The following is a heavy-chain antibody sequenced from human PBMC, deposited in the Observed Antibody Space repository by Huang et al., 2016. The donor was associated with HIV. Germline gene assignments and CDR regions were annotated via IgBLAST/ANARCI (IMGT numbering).Heavy chain of an antibody. CDR1: GYTFADYF. V-gene: IGHV1-2*02. CDR2: RNPKNGGT. Sequence: QVQLVQSGAEVKKPGASVTVSCKPSGYTFADYFIHWVRQAPGQGLEWMAWRNPKNGGTNYAQKCLGRVTVTVDTSINTAYMEFSGLTSDDTANYYCTRDGVAPDEEFDYWGQGTLIIVSS. J-gene: IGHJ4*02. D-gene: IGHD5-12*01. CDR3: TRDGVAPDEEFDY.